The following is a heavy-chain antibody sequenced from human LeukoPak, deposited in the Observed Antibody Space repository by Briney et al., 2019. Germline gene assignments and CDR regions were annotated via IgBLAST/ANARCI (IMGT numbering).Heavy chain of an antibody. CDR2: ISGSGGST. V-gene: IGHV3-23*01. J-gene: IGHJ3*02. D-gene: IGHD1-1*01. CDR3: AKEEGPGSSSGAFDI. CDR1: GFTVSSYA. Sequence: PGGSLRLSCAASGFTVSSYAMSWVRQAPGKVLEWVSAISGSGGSTYYADSVKGRFTISRDNSKNTLYLQMNSRRAEDTAVYYCAKEEGPGSSSGAFDIWGQGTMVTVSS.